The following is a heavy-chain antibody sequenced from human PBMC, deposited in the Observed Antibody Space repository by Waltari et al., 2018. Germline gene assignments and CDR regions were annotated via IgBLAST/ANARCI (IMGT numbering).Heavy chain of an antibody. Sequence: EVELVQSGAEVKKPGATVKISCKASGYTFMDYFMHWVQQAPGKGLEWMGRIDPEDGETVDSEKFQGRDTITADMSTDTDYMELISLTSGDTAVYYCAPLPGGSGQTFDYWGQGTLVTVSS. CDR3: APLPGGSGQTFDY. CDR2: IDPEDGET. J-gene: IGHJ4*02. D-gene: IGHD3-10*01. CDR1: GYTFMDYF. V-gene: IGHV1-69-2*01.